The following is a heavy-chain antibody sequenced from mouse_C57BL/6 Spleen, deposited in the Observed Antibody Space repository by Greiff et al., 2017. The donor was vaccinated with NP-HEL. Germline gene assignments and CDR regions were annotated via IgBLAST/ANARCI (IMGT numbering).Heavy chain of an antibody. J-gene: IGHJ4*01. D-gene: IGHD2-1*01. CDR3: ARLYGNYPYYYAMDY. CDR1: GFTFSSYG. V-gene: IGHV5-6*01. Sequence: EVKLMESGGDLVKPGGSLKLSCAASGFTFSSYGMSWVRQTPDKRLEWVATISSGGSYTYYPDSVKGRFTISRDNAKNTLYLQMSSLKSEDTAMYYCARLYGNYPYYYAMDYWGQGTSVTVSS. CDR2: ISSGGSYT.